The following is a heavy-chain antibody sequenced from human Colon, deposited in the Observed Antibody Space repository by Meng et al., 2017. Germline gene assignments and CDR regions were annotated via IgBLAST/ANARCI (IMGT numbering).Heavy chain of an antibody. V-gene: IGHV3-30*18. Sequence: GESLKISCAASGFTFNNYCMHWVRQAPGKGLEWVAVISYDGSDKNYADSVKGRFTISRDNSKNTLYLQMNSLRVEDMAVYYCAKNSGSYWTPGINWFDPWGQGTLVTVSS. J-gene: IGHJ5*02. CDR2: ISYDGSDK. CDR3: AKNSGSYWTPGINWFDP. CDR1: GFTFNNYC. D-gene: IGHD1-26*01.